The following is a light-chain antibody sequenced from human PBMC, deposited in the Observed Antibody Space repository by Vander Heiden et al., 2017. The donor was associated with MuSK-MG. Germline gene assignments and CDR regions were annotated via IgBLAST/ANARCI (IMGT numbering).Light chain of an antibody. CDR1: QSISSW. CDR3: QQDNSYPWT. CDR2: TAS. Sequence: DSQMTQSPSTLSASVGDRLTITCRASQSISSWLAWYQLRPGKAPQLLIYTASSLQSGVPSRFSGSGSGTEFTLTITSLQPDDFATYYCQQDNSYPWTFGQGTKVEIK. J-gene: IGKJ1*01. V-gene: IGKV1-5*03.